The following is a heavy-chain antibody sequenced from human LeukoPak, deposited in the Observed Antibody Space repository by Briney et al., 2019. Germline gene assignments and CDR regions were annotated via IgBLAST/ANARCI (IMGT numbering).Heavy chain of an antibody. CDR1: GFTFSSYW. V-gene: IGHV3-74*01. CDR2: INSDGSST. D-gene: IGHD1-26*01. CDR3: AREPIVGVHFDY. Sequence: LAGGSLRLSCAASGFTFSSYWMHWVRHVPGKGLVWVSRINSDGSSTSYADSVKGRFTISRDNTKNTLYLQMNSLRAEDTAVYYCAREPIVGVHFDYWGQGTLVTVSS. J-gene: IGHJ4*02.